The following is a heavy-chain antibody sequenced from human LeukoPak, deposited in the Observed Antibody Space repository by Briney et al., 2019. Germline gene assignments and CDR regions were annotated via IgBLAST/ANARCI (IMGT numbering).Heavy chain of an antibody. J-gene: IGHJ6*02. Sequence: SETLSLTCTVSGGSISSYYWSWVRQPPGKGLEWIGYVYYSGSTNYNASLNSRVTISVDTSKNQSTLKLSSVTAADTAVYYCARDTAAAGTGHYYYYGMDVWGQGTTVTVSS. V-gene: IGHV4-59*01. CDR3: ARDTAAAGTGHYYYYGMDV. CDR2: VYYSGST. D-gene: IGHD6-13*01. CDR1: GGSISSYY.